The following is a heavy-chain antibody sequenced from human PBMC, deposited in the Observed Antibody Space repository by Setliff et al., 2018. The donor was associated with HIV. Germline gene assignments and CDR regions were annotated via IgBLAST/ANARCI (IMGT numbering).Heavy chain of an antibody. D-gene: IGHD3-22*01. J-gene: IGHJ1*01. Sequence: PSETLSLTCTVSGDSISSAGCNWNWIRQHPGKGLEWIGYIYSSGSAYYNPSLKSRVTISVDTSKNQFSLMLSSVAAADTAVYYCARSPSSGYYPNAENFQHWGQGTLVTVSS. V-gene: IGHV4-31*03. CDR2: IYSSGSA. CDR1: GDSISSAGCN. CDR3: ARSPSSGYYPNAENFQH.